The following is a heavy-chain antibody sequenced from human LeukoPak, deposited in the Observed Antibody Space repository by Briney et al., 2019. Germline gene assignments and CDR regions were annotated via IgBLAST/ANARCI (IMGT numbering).Heavy chain of an antibody. Sequence: SETLSLTCTVSGGSVSSGSYYWRWIRQPPGKGLEWIGYIYYSGSTNYNPSLKSRVTISVDTSKNQFSLKLSSVTAADTAVYYCASLYDYVWGSYRENAFDIWGQGTMVTVSS. V-gene: IGHV4-61*01. J-gene: IGHJ3*02. CDR2: IYYSGST. CDR3: ASLYDYVWGSYRENAFDI. D-gene: IGHD3-16*02. CDR1: GGSVSSGSYY.